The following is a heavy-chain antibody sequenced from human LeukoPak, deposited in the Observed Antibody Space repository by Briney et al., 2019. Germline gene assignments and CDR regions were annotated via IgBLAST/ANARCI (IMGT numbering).Heavy chain of an antibody. V-gene: IGHV4-4*07. CDR3: ARDGGLLWFGELRYAFDS. J-gene: IGHJ3*02. D-gene: IGHD3-10*01. CDR2: IYTGGST. Sequence: SETLSLTCTVSGGSISSYYWSWIRQPAGKGLEWIGRIYTGGSTNYNPSLKSRVTMSVDTSKNQFSLKLSSVTAADTAVYYCARDGGLLWFGELRYAFDSWGQGTMVTVSS. CDR1: GGSISSYY.